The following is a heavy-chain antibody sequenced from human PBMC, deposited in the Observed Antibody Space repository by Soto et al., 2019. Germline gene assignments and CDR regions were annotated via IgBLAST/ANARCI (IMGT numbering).Heavy chain of an antibody. CDR2: IYYSGST. D-gene: IGHD3-22*01. V-gene: IGHV4-59*01. CDR3: ARSTDYDSSGYPDY. Sequence: SETLSLTCTVSGGSITTYYWSWIRQPPGKGLEWIGYIYYSGSTNYNPSLKSRVTISVDTSKNQFSLKLSSVTAADTAVYYCARSTDYDSSGYPDYWGQGTLVTVS. J-gene: IGHJ4*02. CDR1: GGSITTYY.